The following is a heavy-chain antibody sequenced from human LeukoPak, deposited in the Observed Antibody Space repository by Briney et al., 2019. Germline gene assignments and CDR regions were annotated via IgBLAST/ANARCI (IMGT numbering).Heavy chain of an antibody. D-gene: IGHD5-18*01. CDR2: IIPIFGVA. Sequence: SVKVSCKASEDTFINYALNWVRQAPGQGLEWMGRIIPIFGVANYARKFQGRMTITADKSTSTAYMELSSLTSEDTAVYFCARDSGGYSYGSIDFWGQGTLVTVSS. J-gene: IGHJ4*02. CDR1: EDTFINYA. CDR3: ARDSGGYSYGSIDF. V-gene: IGHV1-69*04.